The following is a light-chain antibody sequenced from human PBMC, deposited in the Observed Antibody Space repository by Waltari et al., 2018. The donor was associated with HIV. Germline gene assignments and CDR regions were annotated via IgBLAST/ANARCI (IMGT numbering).Light chain of an antibody. J-gene: IGLJ2*01. CDR2: KDD. CDR1: SGSIASNY. V-gene: IGLV6-57*01. Sequence: NFMLTQPHSVSESPGKTVTISCTRSSGSIASNYVQWYQQRPGSSPTTVIYKDDQRPSGVPDRFSGSIDSSSNSASLTISGLTTEDEADYYCQSYDSENSVLFGGGTKLTVL. CDR3: QSYDSENSVL.